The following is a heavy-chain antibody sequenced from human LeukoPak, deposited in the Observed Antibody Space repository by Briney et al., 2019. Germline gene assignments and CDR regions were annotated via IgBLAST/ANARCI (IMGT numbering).Heavy chain of an antibody. J-gene: IGHJ4*02. CDR2: ISSSGSTI. Sequence: GGSLRLSCAASGFTFSDYYMSWIRQAPGKGLQWASYISSSGSTIYYADSVKGRFTISRDNAKNSLYLQMNSLRAEDTAVYYCARGSSSWTFDYWGQGTLVTVSS. CDR1: GFTFSDYY. D-gene: IGHD6-13*01. V-gene: IGHV3-11*01. CDR3: ARGSSSWTFDY.